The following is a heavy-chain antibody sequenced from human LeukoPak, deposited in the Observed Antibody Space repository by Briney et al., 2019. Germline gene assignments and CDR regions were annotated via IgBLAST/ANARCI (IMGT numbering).Heavy chain of an antibody. D-gene: IGHD5-18*01. V-gene: IGHV3-23*01. Sequence: GGSLRLSCAASGFTFSSYAMSWVRLAPGKGLEWVSAISGSGGSTYYADSVKGRFTISRDNSKNTLYLQMNSLRAEDTAVYYCANMGGGYGIDYWGQGTLVTVSS. CDR1: GFTFSSYA. J-gene: IGHJ4*02. CDR2: ISGSGGST. CDR3: ANMGGGYGIDY.